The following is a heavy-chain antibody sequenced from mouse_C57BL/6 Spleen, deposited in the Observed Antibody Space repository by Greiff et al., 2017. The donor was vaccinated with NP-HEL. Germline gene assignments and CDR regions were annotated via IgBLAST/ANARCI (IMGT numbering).Heavy chain of an antibody. CDR1: GFTFSSYG. Sequence: EVKLMESGGDLVKPGGSLKLSCAASGFTFSSYGMSWVRQTPDKRLEWVATISSGGSYTYYPDSVKGRFTISRDNAKNTLYLQMSSLKSEDTAMYYCARLGTTVVAPFAYWGQGTLVTVSA. CDR2: ISSGGSYT. CDR3: ARLGTTVVAPFAY. V-gene: IGHV5-6*01. D-gene: IGHD1-1*01. J-gene: IGHJ3*01.